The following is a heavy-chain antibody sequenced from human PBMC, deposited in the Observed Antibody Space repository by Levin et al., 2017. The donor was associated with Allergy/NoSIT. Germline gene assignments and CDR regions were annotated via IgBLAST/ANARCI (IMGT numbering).Heavy chain of an antibody. Sequence: RPGGSLRLSCAASGFTFSSYVMHWVRQAPGKGLEWVALISYDGGNKYYADSVKGRFTISRDNSKNTLYLQMNSVRAEDTAVYYCASSIIGSEDYWGQGTLVTVSS. CDR3: ASSIIGSEDY. V-gene: IGHV3-30-3*01. J-gene: IGHJ4*02. CDR2: ISYDGGNK. CDR1: GFTFSSYV. D-gene: IGHD3-10*01.